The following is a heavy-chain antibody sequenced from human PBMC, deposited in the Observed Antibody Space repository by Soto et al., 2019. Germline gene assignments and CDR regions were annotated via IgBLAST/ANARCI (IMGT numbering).Heavy chain of an antibody. Sequence: QVQLQESGPGLVKPSGTLSLTCAVSGGSISSSNWWSWVRQPPGKGLEWIGEIYHSGSTNYNPSPTGRVTISVDKSKNQFSLKLSSVTAADTAVYYCARIAAAGTYFQHWGQGTLVTVSS. D-gene: IGHD6-13*01. J-gene: IGHJ1*01. V-gene: IGHV4-4*02. CDR1: GGSISSSNW. CDR3: ARIAAAGTYFQH. CDR2: IYHSGST.